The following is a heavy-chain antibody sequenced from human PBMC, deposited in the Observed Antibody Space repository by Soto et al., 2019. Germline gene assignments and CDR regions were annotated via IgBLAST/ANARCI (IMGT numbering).Heavy chain of an antibody. CDR3: ARLYFPTGTTDDEGHYYYYGMDV. CDR2: INAGNGNT. Sequence: GASVKVSCKASGYTFTSYAMHWVRQAPGQRLEWMGWINAGNGNTKYSQKFQGRVTITRDTSASTAYMELSSLRSEDTAVYYCARLYFPTGTTDDEGHYYYYGMDVWGQGNTVTVSS. D-gene: IGHD1-1*01. J-gene: IGHJ6*02. CDR1: GYTFTSYA. V-gene: IGHV1-3*01.